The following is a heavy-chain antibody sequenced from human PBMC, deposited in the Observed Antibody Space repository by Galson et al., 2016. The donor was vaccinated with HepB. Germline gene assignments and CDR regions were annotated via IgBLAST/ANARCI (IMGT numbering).Heavy chain of an antibody. V-gene: IGHV3-48*01. CDR1: GFIFNTYT. CDR3: ARGGGPTWEWLSGS. Sequence: SLRLSCAASGFIFNTYTMNWVRQAPGKGLEWISYISDGGDTVHYADSVQGRFTISRDNANNSLYLQMSSLRAEDTAVYYCARGGGPTWEWLSGSWGQGTLVTVSS. D-gene: IGHD2/OR15-2a*01. CDR2: ISDGGDTV. J-gene: IGHJ5*02.